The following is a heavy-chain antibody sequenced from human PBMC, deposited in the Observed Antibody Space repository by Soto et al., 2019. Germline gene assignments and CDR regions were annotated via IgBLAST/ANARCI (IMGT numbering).Heavy chain of an antibody. CDR1: GFTFSSYS. CDR3: ARSTEKYDFWSGYRANWFDP. V-gene: IGHV3-21*01. Sequence: PVGSLRLSCAASGFTFSSYSMNWVRQAPGKGLEWVSSISSSSSYIYYADSVKGRFTISRDNAKNSLYLQMNSLRAEDTAVYYCARSTEKYDFWSGYRANWFDPWGQGTLVTVSS. J-gene: IGHJ5*02. D-gene: IGHD3-3*01. CDR2: ISSSSSYI.